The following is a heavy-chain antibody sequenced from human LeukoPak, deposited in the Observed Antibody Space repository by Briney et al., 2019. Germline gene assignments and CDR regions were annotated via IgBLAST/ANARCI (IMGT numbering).Heavy chain of an antibody. J-gene: IGHJ4*02. CDR3: ARDQLGTGIAVADRGDY. V-gene: IGHV4-39*07. D-gene: IGHD6-19*01. CDR2: IYYSGST. Sequence: SETLSLTCTVSGGSISSSSYYWGWIRQPPGKGLEWIGSIYYSGSTYYNPSLKGRVTISVDTSKNQFSLKLSSVTAADTAVYYCARDQLGTGIAVADRGDYWGQGTLVTVSS. CDR1: GGSISSSSYY.